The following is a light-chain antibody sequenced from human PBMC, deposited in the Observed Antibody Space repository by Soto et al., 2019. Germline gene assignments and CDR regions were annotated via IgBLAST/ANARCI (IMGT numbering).Light chain of an antibody. Sequence: QSVLTQPASVSGSPGQSITISCPGTSSDVGGYNYVSWYQQHPGKAPKLMIYDVSNRPSGVSNRFSGSKSGNTASLTISGLQAEDEAEYYCSSYTSSSTPYVFGTGTKLTVL. J-gene: IGLJ1*01. CDR2: DVS. CDR1: SSDVGGYNY. V-gene: IGLV2-14*01. CDR3: SSYTSSSTPYV.